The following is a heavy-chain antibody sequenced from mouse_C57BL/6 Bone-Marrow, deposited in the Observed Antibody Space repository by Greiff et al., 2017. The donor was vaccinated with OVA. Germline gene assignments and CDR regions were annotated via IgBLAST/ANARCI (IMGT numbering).Heavy chain of an antibody. CDR3: ARGITTVVVFDY. J-gene: IGHJ2*01. V-gene: IGHV1-4*01. CDR2: INPSSGYT. D-gene: IGHD1-1*01. Sequence: QVQLQQSGAELARPGASVKMSCKASGYTFTSYTMHWVKQRPGQGLEWIGYINPSSGYTKYNQKFKDQATLTADKSSGTAYMRLSSLTSEDSAVYYCARGITTVVVFDYWGQGTTLTVSS. CDR1: GYTFTSYT.